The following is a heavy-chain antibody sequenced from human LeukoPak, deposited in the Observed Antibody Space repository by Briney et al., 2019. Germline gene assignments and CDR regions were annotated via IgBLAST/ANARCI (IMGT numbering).Heavy chain of an antibody. CDR2: IRYDGSNK. CDR1: GFTFSSYG. CDR3: ARERNYCSGGSCYSYFDY. Sequence: PGGSLRLSCAASGFTFSSYGMHWVRQAPGKGLEWVAFIRYDGSNKYYADSVKGRFTISRDNSKNTLYLQMNSLRAEDTAVYYCARERNYCSGGSCYSYFDYWGQGTLVTVSS. V-gene: IGHV3-30*02. D-gene: IGHD2-15*01. J-gene: IGHJ4*02.